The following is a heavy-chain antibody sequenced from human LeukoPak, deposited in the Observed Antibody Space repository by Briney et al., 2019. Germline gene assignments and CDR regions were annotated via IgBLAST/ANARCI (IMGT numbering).Heavy chain of an antibody. CDR3: ARDLRGVGRGYSYGINYFDY. CDR2: INPSGGST. Sequence: ASVKVSCKASGYTFTSYYMHWVRQAPGQGLEWMGIINPSGGSTSYAQKFQGRVTMTRDTSTSTVYMELSSLRSEDTAVYYCARDLRGVGRGYSYGINYFDYWGQGTLVTVSS. J-gene: IGHJ4*02. CDR1: GYTFTSYY. V-gene: IGHV1-46*01. D-gene: IGHD5-18*01.